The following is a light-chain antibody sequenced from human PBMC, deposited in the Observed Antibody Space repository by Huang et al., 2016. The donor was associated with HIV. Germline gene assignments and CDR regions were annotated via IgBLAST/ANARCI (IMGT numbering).Light chain of an antibody. CDR1: QSVSSN. CDR2: GAS. CDR3: QQYNNWPPMYT. Sequence: EIVMTQSPATLSVSPGERATLSCRASQSVSSNLAWYQQKPGQAPRLLIYGASTRATGFPVRFSGSGSGTEFTLTISTLQSEDFAVYYCQQYNNWPPMYTFGQGTKLEIK. V-gene: IGKV3-15*01. J-gene: IGKJ2*01.